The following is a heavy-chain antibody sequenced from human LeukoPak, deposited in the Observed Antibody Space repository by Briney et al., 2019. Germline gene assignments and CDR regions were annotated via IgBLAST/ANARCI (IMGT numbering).Heavy chain of an antibody. D-gene: IGHD3-22*01. CDR2: IIPILGIA. Sequence: SVKVSCKASGGTLSSYAISWVRQAPGQGLEWMGRIIPILGIANYAQKFQGRVTITADKSTSTAYMELSSLRSEDTAVYYCARDGYYYDSSGYDYWGQGTLVTVSS. J-gene: IGHJ4*02. V-gene: IGHV1-69*04. CDR3: ARDGYYYDSSGYDY. CDR1: GGTLSSYA.